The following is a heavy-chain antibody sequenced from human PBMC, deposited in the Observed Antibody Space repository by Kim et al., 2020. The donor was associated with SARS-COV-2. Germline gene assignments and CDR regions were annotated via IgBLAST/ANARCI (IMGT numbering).Heavy chain of an antibody. CDR3: ARWRVGGRKGYGMDV. J-gene: IGHJ6*02. D-gene: IGHD3-3*01. Sequence: PTLVSRVTISVDTSKNQFSLKLSSVAAADTAVYYWARWRVGGRKGYGMDVWGQGTTVTVSS. V-gene: IGHV4-34*01.